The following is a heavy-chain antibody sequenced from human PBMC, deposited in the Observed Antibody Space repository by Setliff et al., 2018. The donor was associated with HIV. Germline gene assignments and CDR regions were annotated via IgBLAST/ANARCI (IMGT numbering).Heavy chain of an antibody. J-gene: IGHJ4*02. CDR1: GFIVSSNY. V-gene: IGHV3-53*01. CDR2: IYSDGST. D-gene: IGHD4-17*01. Sequence: GGSLRLSCAASGFIVSSNYMTWVRQAPGKGLEWVSVIYSDGSTYYADSVEGRFTASRDSSKNTLFLQMNSLSPGDTAMYYCARGHYGEWGQGTLVTVSS. CDR3: ARGHYGE.